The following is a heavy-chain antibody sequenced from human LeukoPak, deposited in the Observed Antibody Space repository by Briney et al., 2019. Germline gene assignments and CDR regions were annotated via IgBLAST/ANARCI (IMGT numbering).Heavy chain of an antibody. CDR1: GFTFSSYS. J-gene: IGHJ5*02. Sequence: GSLRLSCAASGFTFSSYSMNWVRQAPGKGLEWIGEINHSGSTNYNPSLKSRVTISVDTSKNQFSLKLSSVTAADTAVYYCARGCYLWNPHYNWFDPWGQGTLVTVSS. CDR3: ARGCYLWNPHYNWFDP. V-gene: IGHV4-34*01. CDR2: INHSGST. D-gene: IGHD1-1*01.